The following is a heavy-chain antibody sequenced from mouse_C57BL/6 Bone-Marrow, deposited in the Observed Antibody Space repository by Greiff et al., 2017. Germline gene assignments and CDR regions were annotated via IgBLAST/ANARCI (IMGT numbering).Heavy chain of an antibody. V-gene: IGHV1-50*01. CDR3: ARRGYDSY. Sequence: QVQLKQPGAELVKPGASVKLSCKASGYTFTSYWMQWVKQRPGQGLEWIGEIDPSDSYTNYNQKFKGKATLTVDTSSSTAYMQLSSLTSEDSAVYYCARRGYDSYWGQGTLVTVSA. CDR1: GYTFTSYW. J-gene: IGHJ3*01. D-gene: IGHD2-4*01. CDR2: IDPSDSYT.